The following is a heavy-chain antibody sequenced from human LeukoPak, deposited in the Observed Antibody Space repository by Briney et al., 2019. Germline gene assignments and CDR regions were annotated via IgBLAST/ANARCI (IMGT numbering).Heavy chain of an antibody. V-gene: IGHV4-34*01. D-gene: IGHD3-10*01. CDR3: ARVGYYYGSGTTFDY. CDR2: IYYSGST. J-gene: IGHJ4*02. Sequence: PSETLSLTCAVYGGSFSGYYWSWIRQPPGKGLEWIGSIYYSGSTYYNPSLKSRVTISVDTSKNQFSLKLSSVTAADTAVYYCARVGYYYGSGTTFDYWGQGTLVTVSS. CDR1: GGSFSGYY.